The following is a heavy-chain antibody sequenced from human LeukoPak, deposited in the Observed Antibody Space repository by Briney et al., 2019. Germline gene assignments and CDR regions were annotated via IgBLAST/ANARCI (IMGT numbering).Heavy chain of an antibody. CDR3: ARDLRVDTPYYYYGMDV. CDR2: IIPIFGTA. J-gene: IGHJ6*02. D-gene: IGHD5-18*01. Sequence: ASVKVSCKASGYTFTSYGISWVRQAPGQGLEWMGGIIPIFGTANYAQKFQGRVTITADESTSTAYMELSSLRSEDTAVYYCARDLRVDTPYYYYGMDVWGQGTTVTVSS. CDR1: GYTFTSYG. V-gene: IGHV1-69*13.